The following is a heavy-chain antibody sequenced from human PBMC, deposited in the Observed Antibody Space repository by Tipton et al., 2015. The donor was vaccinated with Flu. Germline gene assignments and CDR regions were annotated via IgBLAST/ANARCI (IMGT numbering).Heavy chain of an antibody. D-gene: IGHD2-15*01. Sequence: TLSLTCTVSGGSLSSSNYYWSWIRQPAGKGLEWIGRIYPSGTTNYNPSLQSRVTISVDTSKNQFSLKLRSVTAADTAVYYCATVGPRGGGAFDIWGQGTLVTVSS. CDR1: GGSLSSSNYY. J-gene: IGHJ3*02. CDR2: IYPSGTT. CDR3: ATVGPRGGGAFDI. V-gene: IGHV4-61*02.